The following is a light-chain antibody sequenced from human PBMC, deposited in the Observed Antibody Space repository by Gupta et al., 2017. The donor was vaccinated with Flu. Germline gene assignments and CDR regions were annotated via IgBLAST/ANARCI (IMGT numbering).Light chain of an antibody. CDR3: QQNNNWPPIT. J-gene: IGKJ5*01. Sequence: EIVMTQPPATLSVSPGERATLSCRASQSVSSNLAWYQQKPGQAPRLLIYGASTRATGIPARFSGSGYGIEFTLTISSRQSEDFAVYYCQQNNNWPPITFGQGTRLEIK. CDR2: GAS. V-gene: IGKV3-15*01. CDR1: QSVSSN.